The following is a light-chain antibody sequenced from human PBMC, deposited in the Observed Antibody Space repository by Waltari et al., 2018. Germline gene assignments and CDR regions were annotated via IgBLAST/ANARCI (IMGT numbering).Light chain of an antibody. CDR2: WAS. V-gene: IGKV4-1*01. CDR3: QQYYRSRT. CDR1: QSGLYRSDNKTY. Sequence: QSGLYRSDNKTYLAWYQHEPGQPPKLLFYWASTRDTCVPDRFSASGSGTEFPLTINNLQAEDVAVYYGQQYYRSRTFGQGTKVEIK. J-gene: IGKJ1*01.